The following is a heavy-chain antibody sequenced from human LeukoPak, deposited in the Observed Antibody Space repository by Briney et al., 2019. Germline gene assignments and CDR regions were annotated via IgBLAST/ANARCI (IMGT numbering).Heavy chain of an antibody. Sequence: PGGSLRLSCAASGFAFNNYWMHWVRQAPGKGLEWVSRINSDGSDSIYGDSVKGRFTFSRDNAKNTLFLQLSSLRADDTAVYYCARGGGDHAFDIWGQGTMVTVSS. V-gene: IGHV3-74*01. CDR3: ARGGGDHAFDI. CDR1: GFAFNNYW. D-gene: IGHD3-16*01. CDR2: INSDGSDS. J-gene: IGHJ3*02.